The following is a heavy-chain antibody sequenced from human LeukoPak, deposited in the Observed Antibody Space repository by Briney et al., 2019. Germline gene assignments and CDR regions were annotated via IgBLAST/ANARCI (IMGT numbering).Heavy chain of an antibody. V-gene: IGHV3-7*05. Sequence: PGGSLRLSCAASGFTFSSYCMSWVRQAPGKGLEWVANIKQDGSEKYYVDSVKGRFTISRDNAKNSLYQQMNSLRAEDTAVYYCARDRVTMVRGVNYYSEYWPRGTLVTVSS. CDR3: ARDRVTMVRGVNYYSEY. D-gene: IGHD3-10*01. CDR2: IKQDGSEK. CDR1: GFTFSSYC. J-gene: IGHJ4*02.